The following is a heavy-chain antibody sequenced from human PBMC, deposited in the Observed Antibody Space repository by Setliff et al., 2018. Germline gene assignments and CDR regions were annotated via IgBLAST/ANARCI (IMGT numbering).Heavy chain of an antibody. CDR1: GGSISSGGYY. Sequence: SETLSLTCTVSGGSISSGGYYWSWIRQPAGKGLEWIGRMYGNSNYNPSLESRVTMSIDTSKNKFSLKLSSVTAADTAVYYCARGPGAATGEGFDIWGQGTMVTVSS. J-gene: IGHJ3*02. CDR2: MYGNS. V-gene: IGHV4-61*02. CDR3: ARGPGAATGEGFDI. D-gene: IGHD7-27*01.